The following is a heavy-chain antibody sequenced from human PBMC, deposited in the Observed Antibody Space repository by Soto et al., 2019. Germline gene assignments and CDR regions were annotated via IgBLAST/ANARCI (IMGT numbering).Heavy chain of an antibody. Sequence: EMQLVESGGGLVQPGGSLRLTCAASGLTFSDYHMDWVRQAPGKGLEWIGRARNDPSARTTEHAASVRGRFTTSRDDSKNSLYLQTNSLKTEDTAMYYCASSRPGGICRYWGQGTLVTVSS. CDR3: ASSRPGGICRY. V-gene: IGHV3-72*01. CDR1: GLTFSDYH. D-gene: IGHD3-16*01. J-gene: IGHJ4*02. CDR2: ARNDPSARTT.